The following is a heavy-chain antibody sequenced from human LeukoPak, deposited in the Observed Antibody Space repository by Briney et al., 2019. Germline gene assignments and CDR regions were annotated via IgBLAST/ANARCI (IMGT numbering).Heavy chain of an antibody. CDR3: ARVGELLYYYFDY. CDR1: GGSISSGDYY. D-gene: IGHD3-10*01. V-gene: IGHV4-30-4*01. Sequence: SQTLSLTCTVSGGSISSGDYYWSWIRQPPGRGLEWIGYIYYSGSTYYNPSLKSRVTISVDTSKNQFSLKLSSVTAADTAVYYCARVGELLYYYFDYWGQGTLVTVSS. J-gene: IGHJ4*02. CDR2: IYYSGST.